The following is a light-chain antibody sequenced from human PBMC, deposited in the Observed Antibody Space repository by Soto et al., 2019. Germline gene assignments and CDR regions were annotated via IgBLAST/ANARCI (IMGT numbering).Light chain of an antibody. CDR3: QSYDSRLSGVV. Sequence: QSVLTQPPSVSGAPGRRVTISCTGSSSNIGAGYDVHWYQQLPGTAPKLLIYGNSNRPSGVPDRFSGSKSGTSASLAITGLQAEDEADYYCQSYDSRLSGVVFGGGTQLTVL. J-gene: IGLJ2*01. V-gene: IGLV1-40*01. CDR1: SSNIGAGYD. CDR2: GNS.